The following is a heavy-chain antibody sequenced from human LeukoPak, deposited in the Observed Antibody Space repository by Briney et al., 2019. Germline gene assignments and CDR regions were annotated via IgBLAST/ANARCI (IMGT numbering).Heavy chain of an antibody. CDR3: AKNRVVPAAKLIWFDP. Sequence: PGGSLRLSCAASGFTFSSYAMSWVRQAPGKGLEWVSAISGSGGSTYYADSVKGRFTISRDNSKNTLYLQMNSLRAEDTAVYYCAKNRVVPAAKLIWFDPWGQGTLVTVSS. CDR2: ISGSGGST. D-gene: IGHD2-2*01. CDR1: GFTFSSYA. J-gene: IGHJ5*02. V-gene: IGHV3-23*01.